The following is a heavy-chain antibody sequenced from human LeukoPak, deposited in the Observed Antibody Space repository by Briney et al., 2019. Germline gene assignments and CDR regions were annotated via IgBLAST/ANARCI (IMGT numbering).Heavy chain of an antibody. CDR3: AKDLRDSTNGVCYTHFDY. Sequence: GGSLTLTCTATGFTFSSSWMHWVGQAPGKGLEWVSGISGSGGSTYYADSVKGRFTISRDNSKNTLYLQMNSLRAEDTAVYYCAKDLRDSTNGVCYTHFDYWGQGTLVTVSS. D-gene: IGHD2-8*01. CDR1: GFTFSSSW. V-gene: IGHV3-23*01. CDR2: ISGSGGST. J-gene: IGHJ4*02.